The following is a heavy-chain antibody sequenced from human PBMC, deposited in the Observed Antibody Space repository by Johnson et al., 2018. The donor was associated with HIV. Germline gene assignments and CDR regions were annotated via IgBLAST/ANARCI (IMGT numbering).Heavy chain of an antibody. CDR1: GFTFSNYA. Sequence: QVQLVESGGGVVQHGRYLRLSCAASGFTFSNYAMHWVRQAPGKGLERVAVISYDGSDKYYADSVKGRFTISRDNSKNTLYLQMNSLRAEDTAVYYCARDSGGNYGAFDIWGQGTLVTVSS. V-gene: IGHV3-30*04. CDR2: ISYDGSDK. D-gene: IGHD4-23*01. CDR3: ARDSGGNYGAFDI. J-gene: IGHJ3*02.